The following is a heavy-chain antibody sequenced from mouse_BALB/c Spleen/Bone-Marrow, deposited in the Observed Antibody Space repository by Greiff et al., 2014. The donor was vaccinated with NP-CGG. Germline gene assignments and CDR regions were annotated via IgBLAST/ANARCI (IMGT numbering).Heavy chain of an antibody. Sequence: EVKLQESGPGLVKPSQSLSLTCTVTGYSITSDYAWNWIRQFPGNKLEWMGYISYSGSTSYNPSLKNRISITRDTSKTQFFLQLNSVTTEDTATYYCARSADWYFDVWGAGTTVTVSS. CDR3: ARSADWYFDV. V-gene: IGHV3-2*02. CDR2: ISYSGST. CDR1: GYSITSDYA. J-gene: IGHJ1*01.